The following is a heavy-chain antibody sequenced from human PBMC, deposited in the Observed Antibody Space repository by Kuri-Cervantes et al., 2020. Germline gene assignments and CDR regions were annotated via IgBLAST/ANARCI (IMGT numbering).Heavy chain of an antibody. CDR2: INPSGGST. V-gene: IGHV1-46*01. D-gene: IGHD3-3*01. Sequence: ASVKVSCKASGYTFTSYYMHWVRQAPGQGLEWMGIINPSGGSTNYAQKLQGRVTMTTDTSTSTAYMELRSLRSDDTAVYYCARGPGFGVVIMPTHYMDVWGKGTTVTVSS. CDR1: GYTFTSYY. J-gene: IGHJ6*03. CDR3: ARGPGFGVVIMPTHYMDV.